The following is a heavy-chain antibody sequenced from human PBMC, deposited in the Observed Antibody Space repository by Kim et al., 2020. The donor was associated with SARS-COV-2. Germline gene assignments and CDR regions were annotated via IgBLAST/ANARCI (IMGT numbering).Heavy chain of an antibody. J-gene: IGHJ3*01. D-gene: IGHD3-10*01. CDR3: VRVLHGSGTYSDAFDL. V-gene: IGHV3-20*03. Sequence: ESVKGRFTISRDNAKNSLYLQMDNLRAEDTALYYCVRVLHGSGTYSDAFDLWGQGTMVSVSS.